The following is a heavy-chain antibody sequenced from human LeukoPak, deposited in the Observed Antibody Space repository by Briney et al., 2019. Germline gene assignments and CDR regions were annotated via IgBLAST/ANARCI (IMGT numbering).Heavy chain of an antibody. J-gene: IGHJ4*02. V-gene: IGHV1-46*01. CDR1: GYTFTSYY. CDR2: INPSGGST. Sequence: GASVKVSCKASGYTFTSYYMHWVRQAPGQGLEWMGIINPSGGSTSYAQKFRGRVTMTRDTSTSTVYMELSSLRSEDTAVYYCARGVLYRRNYYYDSSGYLGLFDYWGQGTLVTVSS. D-gene: IGHD3-22*01. CDR3: ARGVLYRRNYYYDSSGYLGLFDY.